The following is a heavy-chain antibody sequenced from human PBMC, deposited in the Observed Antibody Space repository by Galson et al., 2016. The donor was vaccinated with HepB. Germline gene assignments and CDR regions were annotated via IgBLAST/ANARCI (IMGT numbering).Heavy chain of an antibody. CDR1: GFTVSNNF. Sequence: LRLSCAASGFTVSNNFMRWVRQAPGKGLEWVAAISYHGSDKYYADSVKGRVTISRDNSNNTLYLQMTSLGPEDTAVYYCARDKSFYYYGMDVWGQGTTVTVSS. CDR3: ARDKSFYYYGMDV. V-gene: IGHV3-30-3*01. CDR2: ISYHGSDK. J-gene: IGHJ6*02.